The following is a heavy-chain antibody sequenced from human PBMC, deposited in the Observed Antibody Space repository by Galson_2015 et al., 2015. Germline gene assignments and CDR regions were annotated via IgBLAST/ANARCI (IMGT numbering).Heavy chain of an antibody. J-gene: IGHJ5*02. V-gene: IGHV1-69*13. Sequence: SVKVSCKASGGTFSSYAISWVRQAPGQGLEWMGGIIPIFGTANYAQKFQGRVTITADESTSTAYMELSSLRSEDTAVYYCARKPGIAVAGDWFDPWGQGTLVTVSS. CDR1: GGTFSSYA. CDR3: ARKPGIAVAGDWFDP. D-gene: IGHD6-19*01. CDR2: IIPIFGTA.